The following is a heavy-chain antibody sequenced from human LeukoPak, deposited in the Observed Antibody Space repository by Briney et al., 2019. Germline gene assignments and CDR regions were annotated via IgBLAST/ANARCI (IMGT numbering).Heavy chain of an antibody. CDR3: AKNVVVKRYIDY. Sequence: GGSLRLSCAASAFTFSNYAMNWVRQAPGKRPEWVSGISSGGGSIYYADSVKGRFTISRDNSKNTLSLQMNSLRVEDTAIYYCAKNVVVKRYIDYWGQGTLVTVSS. CDR2: ISSGGGSI. CDR1: AFTFSNYA. V-gene: IGHV3-23*01. J-gene: IGHJ4*02. D-gene: IGHD2-15*01.